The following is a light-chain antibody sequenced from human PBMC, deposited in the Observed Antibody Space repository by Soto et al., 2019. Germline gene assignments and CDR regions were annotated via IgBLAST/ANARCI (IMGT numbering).Light chain of an antibody. CDR2: DAS. CDR3: QQRSKWPIT. Sequence: EIVLTQSPGTLSLSPGERATLSCRASQSVSSNYLAWYQQKPGQAPRLFIYDASNRATGIPARFSGSGSGTDFTLTISSLEPEDFAVYYCQQRSKWPITFGQGTRLENK. CDR1: QSVSSNY. V-gene: IGKV3D-20*02. J-gene: IGKJ5*01.